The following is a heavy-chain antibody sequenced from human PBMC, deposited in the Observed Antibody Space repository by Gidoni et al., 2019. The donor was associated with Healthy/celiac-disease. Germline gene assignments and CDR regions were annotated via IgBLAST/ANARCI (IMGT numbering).Heavy chain of an antibody. Sequence: EVQLVESGGGLIQPGGSLRLSCAASGFTVSNHYMSWVRQAPGKGLEWVSVIYSGGSTYYAGSVKGRFTISRDNSKNTLYLQMNSLRAEDTAVYYCARVSGYDYSAFDIWGQGTMVTVSS. D-gene: IGHD5-12*01. CDR2: IYSGGST. J-gene: IGHJ3*02. CDR3: ARVSGYDYSAFDI. CDR1: GFTVSNHY. V-gene: IGHV3-53*01.